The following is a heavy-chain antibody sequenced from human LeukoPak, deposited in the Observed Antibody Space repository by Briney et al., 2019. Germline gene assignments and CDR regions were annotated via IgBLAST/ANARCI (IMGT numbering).Heavy chain of an antibody. J-gene: IGHJ6*03. D-gene: IGHD3-10*01. V-gene: IGHV4-4*07. CDR2: IYTSGST. CDR1: GGSISSYY. CDR3: ARGPPLLFGYYYMDV. Sequence: SETLSLTCTVSGGSISSYYWSWIRQPAGKGLEWIGRIYTSGSTTYNPSLKSRGTMSVDTSKKQSSLKLSSVTAAATAVYYCARGPPLLFGYYYMDVWGKGTTVTVSS.